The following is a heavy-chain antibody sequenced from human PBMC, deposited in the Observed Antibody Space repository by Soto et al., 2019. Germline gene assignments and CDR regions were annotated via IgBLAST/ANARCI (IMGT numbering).Heavy chain of an antibody. D-gene: IGHD4-17*01. J-gene: IGHJ4*02. CDR3: ARKATVTTCFDY. Sequence: QVQLQESGPGLVKPSQTLSLTCTVSGGSISGGGYYWSWIRQHPGKGLEWIGYIYYSGSTYYNPSIKSRVTISVDTSKNQISLKLSSVTAADTAVYYCARKATVTTCFDYWGQGTLVTVSS. CDR2: IYYSGST. V-gene: IGHV4-31*03. CDR1: GGSISGGGYY.